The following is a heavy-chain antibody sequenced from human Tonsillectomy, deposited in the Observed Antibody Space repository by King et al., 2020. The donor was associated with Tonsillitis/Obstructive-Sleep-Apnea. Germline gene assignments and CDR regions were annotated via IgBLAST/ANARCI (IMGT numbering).Heavy chain of an antibody. V-gene: IGHV7-4-1*02. CDR1: GYTITSYP. CDR2: NNTNTGNP. CDR3: ARDGLGKAFDI. J-gene: IGHJ3*02. Sequence: QLVQSGSELKKPGASVKVSCKASGYTITSYPMNWVRQAPGQGLEWMGWNNTNTGNPTYAQCFTGRFVFSLDTPVSTAYLQISGLEAEDTAVYYCARDGLGKAFDIWGQGALVTVSS. D-gene: IGHD1-26*01.